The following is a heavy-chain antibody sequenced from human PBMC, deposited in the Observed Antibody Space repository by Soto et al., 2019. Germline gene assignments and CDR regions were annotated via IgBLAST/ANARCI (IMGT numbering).Heavy chain of an antibody. V-gene: IGHV1-46*01. J-gene: IGHJ6*02. CDR3: ARDLKMTTVTQGGYYYYGMDV. Sequence: ASVKVSCKTSGYIFTSYYIHWVRQAPGQGLEWMGIINPSGGSTSYAQKFQGRVTMTRDTSTSTVYMELSSLRSEDTAVYYCARDLKMTTVTQGGYYYYGMDVWGQGTTVTVSS. CDR1: GYIFTSYY. CDR2: INPSGGST. D-gene: IGHD4-4*01.